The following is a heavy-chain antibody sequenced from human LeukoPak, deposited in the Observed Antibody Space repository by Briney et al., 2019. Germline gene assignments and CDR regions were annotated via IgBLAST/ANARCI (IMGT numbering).Heavy chain of an antibody. D-gene: IGHD3-10*01. Sequence: PGGSLRLSCAAPGFSTSTAGMTWAGRVQGKALRWVGRVKSRGAGETTDYAAPVKGRFTISRDDSKNTLYLQMNSLKTEDTAVYYCTLIQGWGSGSYYLDYWGQGTLVTVSS. CDR3: TLIQGWGSGSYYLDY. CDR2: VKSRGAGETT. V-gene: IGHV3-15*01. J-gene: IGHJ4*02. CDR1: GFSTSTAG.